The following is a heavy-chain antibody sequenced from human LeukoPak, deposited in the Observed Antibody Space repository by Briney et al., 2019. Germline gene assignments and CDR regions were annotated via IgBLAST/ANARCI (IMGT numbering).Heavy chain of an antibody. CDR1: GFTFNEFW. J-gene: IGHJ5*02. CDR2: IHKDGLHT. Sequence: PGGSLRLSCAASGFTFNEFWMHWVRQVPGKGLMWVARIHKDGLHTWYADSMKGRFTISRDNAENTVYLQLNSLRVEDTAVYYCARESEAAGTYYLDPWGQGNLVTVSS. D-gene: IGHD3-22*01. CDR3: ARESEAAGTYYLDP. V-gene: IGHV3-74*01.